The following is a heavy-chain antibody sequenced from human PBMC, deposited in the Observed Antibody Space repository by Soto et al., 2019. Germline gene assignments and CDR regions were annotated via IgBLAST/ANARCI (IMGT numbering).Heavy chain of an antibody. CDR3: AGIYSGSPWGTLRY. J-gene: IGHJ4*02. CDR2: IYYSGST. CDR1: GGSISSGGYY. D-gene: IGHD1-26*01. V-gene: IGHV4-31*03. Sequence: QVQLQESGPGLVKPSQTLSLTCTVSGGSISSGGYYWSWIRQHPGKGLEWIGYIYYSGSTYYNPSLKSRVXXSVDTSKNQFSLKLSSVPAADTGVDYCAGIYSGSPWGTLRYWGQGTLVTVSS.